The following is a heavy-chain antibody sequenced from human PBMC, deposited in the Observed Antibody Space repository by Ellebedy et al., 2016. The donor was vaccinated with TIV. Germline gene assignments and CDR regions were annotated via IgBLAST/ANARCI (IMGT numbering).Heavy chain of an antibody. V-gene: IGHV3-7*01. Sequence: GESLKISCAASGFTFSSYAMSWVRLAPGRGLEWVANLKQDGSEEYSVDSVKGRFTISRDNAKNSLYLQMNSLRVEDTAVYYCARSRYPGARSSFDSWGQGTLVTVSS. J-gene: IGHJ4*02. CDR2: LKQDGSEE. CDR1: GFTFSSYA. D-gene: IGHD6-6*01. CDR3: ARSRYPGARSSFDS.